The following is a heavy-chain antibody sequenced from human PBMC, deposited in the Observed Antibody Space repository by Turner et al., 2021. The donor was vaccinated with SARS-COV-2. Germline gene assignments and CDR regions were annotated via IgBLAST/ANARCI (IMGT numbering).Heavy chain of an antibody. CDR3: ARGVTVAGITPFGY. CDR1: GFTVSTNY. Sequence: EVQLVESGGGLVQPGGSLRLSCAASGFTVSTNYMSWVRQAPGKGLEWVSRMNSDGSSTSYADSVKGRFTVSRDNAKNTLYLQMNSLRAEDTAVYYCARGVTVAGITPFGYWGQGTLVTVSS. D-gene: IGHD6-19*01. J-gene: IGHJ4*02. CDR2: MNSDGSST. V-gene: IGHV3-74*02.